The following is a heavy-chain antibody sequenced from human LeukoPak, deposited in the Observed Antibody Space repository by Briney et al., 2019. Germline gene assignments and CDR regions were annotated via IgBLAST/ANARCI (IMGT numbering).Heavy chain of an antibody. D-gene: IGHD3-16*02. CDR1: GLTFSNAW. J-gene: IGHJ4*02. CDR2: ITSSSSYI. V-gene: IGHV3-21*01. CDR3: ARGRDDYVWGSYRLKYFFDY. Sequence: GGSLRLSCAASGLTFSNAWMNWVRQAPGKGLEWVSSITSSSSYIYYANSMKGRFTFSRDNAKNSLYLQMNSLRAEDTAVYYCARGRDDYVWGSYRLKYFFDYWGQGTLVTVSS.